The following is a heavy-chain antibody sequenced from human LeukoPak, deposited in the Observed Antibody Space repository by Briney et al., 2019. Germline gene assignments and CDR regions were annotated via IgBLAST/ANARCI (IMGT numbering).Heavy chain of an antibody. Sequence: ASVKVSCKASGYTFTCYYMHWVRQAPGQGLEWMGWINPNSGGTNYAQKFQGRVTMTRDTSISTAYMELSRLRSDDTAVYYCARVISRKDDRLFDYWGQGTLVTVSS. CDR1: GYTFTCYY. CDR3: ARVISRKDDRLFDY. V-gene: IGHV1-2*02. J-gene: IGHJ4*02. D-gene: IGHD1-1*01. CDR2: INPNSGGT.